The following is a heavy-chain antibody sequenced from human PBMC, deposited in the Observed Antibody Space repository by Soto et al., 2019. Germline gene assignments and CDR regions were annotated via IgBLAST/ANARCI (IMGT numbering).Heavy chain of an antibody. CDR1: GGSFIGYY. D-gene: IGHD1-1*01. CDR2: IYYSGST. CDR3: AGHERKRWVPWYFDY. Sequence: SQTLSLTCAVYGGSFIGYYWSWISQPQGKGLEWIGSIYYSGSTYYNPSLKSRVTISVDTSKNQFSLKLSSVTAADTAVYYCAGHERKRWVPWYFDYWGKGTLVTVSS. V-gene: IGHV4-34*01. J-gene: IGHJ4*02.